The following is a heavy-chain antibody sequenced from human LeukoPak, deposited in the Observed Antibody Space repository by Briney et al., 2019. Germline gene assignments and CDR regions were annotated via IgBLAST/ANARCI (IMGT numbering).Heavy chain of an antibody. V-gene: IGHV3-11*04. J-gene: IGHJ4*02. Sequence: TGGSLRLSCAVSGFTFSDYYMTWIRQAPGKGLEWVSYISSSGSTIYYADSVKGRFTISRDNAKNSLYLQMNSLRAEDTAVYYCARGPPISYYDFWSGYYLKLDYWGQGTLVTVSS. D-gene: IGHD3-3*01. CDR1: GFTFSDYY. CDR2: ISSSGSTI. CDR3: ARGPPISYYDFWSGYYLKLDY.